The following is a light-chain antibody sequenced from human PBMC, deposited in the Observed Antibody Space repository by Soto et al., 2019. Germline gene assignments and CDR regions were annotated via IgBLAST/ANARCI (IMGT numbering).Light chain of an antibody. CDR2: AAS. J-gene: IGKJ2*01. V-gene: IGKV1-39*01. CDR1: QNISSY. Sequence: DIQMTQSPSSLSASVGDRVTITCRASQNISSYLNWYQQKPGKAPKLLIYAASSLQSGVPSRFSGSGSGTDFTLTISSLQPEDFATYFCQQSYGTLPYTFGQGTRLEIK. CDR3: QQSYGTLPYT.